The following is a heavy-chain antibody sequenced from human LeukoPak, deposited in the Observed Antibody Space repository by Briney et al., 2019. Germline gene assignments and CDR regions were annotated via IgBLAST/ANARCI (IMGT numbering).Heavy chain of an antibody. CDR2: IGSSTKSI. Sequence: GGSLRLSCAASGFAFSSYSMNWVRQAPGRGLEWVSSIGSSTKSIYYADSVKGRFIISRDNAKNSLYLQMNSLRAEDTAVYYCAREASGAFDIWGQGTTVTVSS. V-gene: IGHV3-21*01. J-gene: IGHJ3*02. CDR1: GFAFSSYS. CDR3: AREASGAFDI. D-gene: IGHD6-6*01.